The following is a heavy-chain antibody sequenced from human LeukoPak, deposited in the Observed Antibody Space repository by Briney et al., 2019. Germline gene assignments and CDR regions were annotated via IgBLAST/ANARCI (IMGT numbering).Heavy chain of an antibody. Sequence: PGGSLRLSCVGSGFMFNSYAMNWVRQPPGKGMEWLSNVRPGGDLTSYADSVRGRFTISRDNSKNTLYLQMNSLRAEDTAVYYCATPTDLTGAFDYWGQGTLVTVSS. J-gene: IGHJ4*02. CDR2: VRPGGDLT. D-gene: IGHD2-8*02. V-gene: IGHV3-23*01. CDR3: ATPTDLTGAFDY. CDR1: GFMFNSYA.